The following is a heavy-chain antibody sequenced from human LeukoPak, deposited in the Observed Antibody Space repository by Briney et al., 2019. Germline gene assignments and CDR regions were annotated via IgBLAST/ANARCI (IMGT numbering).Heavy chain of an antibody. V-gene: IGHV1-8*02. J-gene: IGHJ6*02. CDR1: GYTFTSYG. Sequence: ASVKVSCKASGYTFTSYGINWVRQATGQGLEWMGWMNPNSGNTGYAQKFQGRVTMTRNTSISTAYMELSSLRSEDTAVYYCARGRGGKTIFGVVISPDNGMDVWGQGTTVTVSS. CDR3: ARGRGGKTIFGVVISPDNGMDV. D-gene: IGHD3-3*01. CDR2: MNPNSGNT.